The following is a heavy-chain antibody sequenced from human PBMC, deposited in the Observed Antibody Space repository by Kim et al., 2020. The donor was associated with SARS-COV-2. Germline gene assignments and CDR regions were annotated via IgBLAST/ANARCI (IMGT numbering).Heavy chain of an antibody. V-gene: IGHV3-30*03. Sequence: GGSLRLSCAASGFTFSSYGMHWVRQAPGKGLEWVAVISYDGSNKYYADSVKDRFTISRDNSKNTLYLQMNSLRAEDTAVYYCATLYSSGWYASAFDIWGQGTMVTVSS. CDR1: GFTFSSYG. CDR2: ISYDGSNK. J-gene: IGHJ3*02. D-gene: IGHD6-19*01. CDR3: ATLYSSGWYASAFDI.